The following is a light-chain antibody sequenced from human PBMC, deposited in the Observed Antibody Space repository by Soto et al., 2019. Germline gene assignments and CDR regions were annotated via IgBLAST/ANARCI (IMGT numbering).Light chain of an antibody. Sequence: SVLTQPSSVSGSPGRSITISCTGTSSDVGNYNLVSWYQHHAGKAPKLMIFEVSKRPSGVSNRFSGSKSGNTASLTISGLQAEDEADYYCCSYAHSSTYVFGTGTKVTVL. CDR3: CSYAHSSTYV. J-gene: IGLJ1*01. CDR1: SSDVGNYNL. V-gene: IGLV2-23*02. CDR2: EVS.